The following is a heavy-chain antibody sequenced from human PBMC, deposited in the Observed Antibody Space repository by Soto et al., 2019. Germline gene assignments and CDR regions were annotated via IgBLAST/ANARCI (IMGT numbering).Heavy chain of an antibody. CDR3: ARDGHSSGWS. CDR1: GGSITSNDW. V-gene: IGHV4-4*02. Sequence: QVQLQESGPGLVKPSGTLSLTCAVSGGSITSNDWWSWVRQPLGKGLEWIGETSHRGSTTYNPSLKSRVTISVDKSKNQFSLNLSSVTAADTAVYYCARDGHSSGWSWGQGMLVTVSS. CDR2: TSHRGST. D-gene: IGHD6-19*01. J-gene: IGHJ5*02.